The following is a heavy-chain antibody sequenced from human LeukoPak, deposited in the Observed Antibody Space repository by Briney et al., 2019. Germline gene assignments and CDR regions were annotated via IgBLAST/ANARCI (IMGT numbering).Heavy chain of an antibody. Sequence: GEAPKIPWKGSGYSLTSYWIGWVPQIPGKGVEGMGIIYPGDYDTRYSPSFQGQVTISADKSISTAYLQWSSLKASDTAMYYCARQGAEDPRTYYYYYGMDVWGQGTTVTVSS. CDR2: IYPGDYDT. J-gene: IGHJ6*01. V-gene: IGHV5-51*01. D-gene: IGHD1-14*01. CDR1: GYSLTSYW. CDR3: ARQGAEDPRTYYYYYGMDV.